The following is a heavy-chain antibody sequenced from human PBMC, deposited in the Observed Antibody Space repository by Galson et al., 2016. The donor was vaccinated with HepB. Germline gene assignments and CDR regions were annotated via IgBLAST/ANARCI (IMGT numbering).Heavy chain of an antibody. V-gene: IGHV1-8*01. D-gene: IGHD3-10*01. J-gene: IGHJ5*02. CDR3: ARGITLNRGVLAGNGFDP. CDR2: MNPNSGNT. CDR1: GYTFTREE. Sequence: SVKVSCKASGYTFTREEINWVRQAKGEGLEGMGWMNPNSGNTGYAQKFQGRVTMTSNTSISTAYMELSSLRSEDTAVYYCARGITLNRGVLAGNGFDPWGQATLVTVSS.